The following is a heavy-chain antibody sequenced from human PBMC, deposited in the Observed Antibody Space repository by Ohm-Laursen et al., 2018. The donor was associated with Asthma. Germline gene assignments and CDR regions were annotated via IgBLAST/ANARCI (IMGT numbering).Heavy chain of an antibody. V-gene: IGHV3-21*01. CDR3: ARAGVTFWRNVTWFDP. Sequence: SLRLSCAASGFTFSSYSMNWVRQAPGKGLEWVSSISSSSSYIYYADSVKGRFTISRDNARNSLYLQMNSLRAEDTAVYYCARAGVTFWRNVTWFDPWGQGTLVTVSS. J-gene: IGHJ5*02. CDR1: GFTFSSYS. D-gene: IGHD3-3*01. CDR2: ISSSSSYI.